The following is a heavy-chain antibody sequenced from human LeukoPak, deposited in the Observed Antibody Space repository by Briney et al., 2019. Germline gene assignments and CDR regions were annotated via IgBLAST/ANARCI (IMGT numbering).Heavy chain of an antibody. CDR1: GFTFSSYW. Sequence: PGGSLRLSCAASGFTFSSYWMHWVRQAPGKGLVWASRINSDGSSTSYADSVKGRFTISRDNAKNTLYLQMNSLRAEDTAVYYCAREGPPYYDFWSGYHNWFDPWGQGTLVTVSS. J-gene: IGHJ5*02. CDR2: INSDGSST. V-gene: IGHV3-74*01. CDR3: AREGPPYYDFWSGYHNWFDP. D-gene: IGHD3-3*01.